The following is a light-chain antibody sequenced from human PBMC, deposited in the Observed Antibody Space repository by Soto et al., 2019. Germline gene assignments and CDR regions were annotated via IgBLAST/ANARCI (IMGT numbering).Light chain of an antibody. V-gene: IGLV1-40*01. CDR3: QSYVSSRRGPSYV. CDR1: NSNRGAGQD. Sequence: SVRTEPPSMSGALGQRVPMSCTGLNSNRGAGQDVHWYQLLPGKAPKLLIYGNTNRHTGVPDRFSGSKSASSASLAITELHAEDDAIDYVQSYVSSRRGPSYVLGTGTKVTV. J-gene: IGLJ1*01. CDR2: GNT.